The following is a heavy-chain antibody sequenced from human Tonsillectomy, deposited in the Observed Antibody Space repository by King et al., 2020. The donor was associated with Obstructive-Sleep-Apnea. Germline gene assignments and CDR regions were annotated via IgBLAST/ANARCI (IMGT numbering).Heavy chain of an antibody. J-gene: IGHJ6*02. V-gene: IGHV3-11*06. Sequence: LQLVQSGGGLVKPGGSLRLSCAASGFTFGDYYMSWNRQAPGRGLEWISHISSSSSFTMYADSVKGRFTISRDSAKNSLYLQMNSLRAEDTGVYFCARYCTGGSCSYSYFGLDVWGQGTTVTVSS. CDR1: GFTFGDYY. D-gene: IGHD2-15*01. CDR2: ISSSSSFT. CDR3: ARYCTGGSCSYSYFGLDV.